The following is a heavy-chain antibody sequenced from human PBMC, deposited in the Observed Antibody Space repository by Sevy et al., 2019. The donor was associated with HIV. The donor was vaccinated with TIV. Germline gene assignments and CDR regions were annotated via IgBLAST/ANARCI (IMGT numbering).Heavy chain of an antibody. Sequence: SETLSLTCTVSGDSISSGNHWWSLIRQPAGKGLEWIGRVYSSGRTMYNSSLKSRVTMSVDTSKNQFSLMVSSLIAADTAIYYCARDGIRRDYYHGMDVWGQGTTVTVSS. CDR1: GDSISSGNHW. J-gene: IGHJ6*02. CDR3: ARDGIRRDYYHGMDV. D-gene: IGHD3-10*01. CDR2: VYSSGRT. V-gene: IGHV4-61*02.